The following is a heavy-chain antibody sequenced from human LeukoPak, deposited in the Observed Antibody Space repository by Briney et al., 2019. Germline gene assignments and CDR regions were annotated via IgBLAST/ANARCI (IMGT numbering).Heavy chain of an antibody. CDR3: ARDRPIFGVVIIGWFDP. Sequence: SETLSLTCTVSGYSIISDYFWGWIRQPPGKGLEWIGTIYHSGSTYYSPSLKSRVTISVDTSKNQFSLKLSSVTAADTAVYYCARDRPIFGVVIIGWFDPWGQGTLVTVSS. CDR2: IYHSGST. V-gene: IGHV4-38-2*02. D-gene: IGHD3-3*01. CDR1: GYSIISDYF. J-gene: IGHJ5*02.